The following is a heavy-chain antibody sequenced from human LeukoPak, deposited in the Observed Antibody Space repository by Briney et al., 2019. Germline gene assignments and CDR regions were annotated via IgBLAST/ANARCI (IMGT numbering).Heavy chain of an antibody. CDR1: GGSISSYY. D-gene: IGHD3-10*01. J-gene: IGHJ4*02. CDR3: ARRVWFGELLPYYFDY. V-gene: IGHV4-59*12. CDR2: IYYSGST. Sequence: SETLSLTCTVSGGSISSYYWSWIRQPPGKGLEWIGYIYYSGSTNYNPSLKSRVTISVDTSKNQFSLKLSSVTAADTAVYYCARRVWFGELLPYYFDYWGKGTLVTVSS.